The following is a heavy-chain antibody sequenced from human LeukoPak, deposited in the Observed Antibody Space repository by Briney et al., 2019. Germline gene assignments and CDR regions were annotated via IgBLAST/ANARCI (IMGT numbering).Heavy chain of an antibody. Sequence: PGGSPRLSCAASGFTFSSYAMHWVRQAPGKGLEWVAVISYDGSNKYYADSVKGRFTISRDNSKNTLYLQMNSLRAEDTAVYYCAREWGPTPYYYDSSGPISPAGYWGQGTLVTVSS. CDR1: GFTFSSYA. CDR2: ISYDGSNK. J-gene: IGHJ4*02. V-gene: IGHV3-30-3*01. D-gene: IGHD3-22*01. CDR3: AREWGPTPYYYDSSGPISPAGY.